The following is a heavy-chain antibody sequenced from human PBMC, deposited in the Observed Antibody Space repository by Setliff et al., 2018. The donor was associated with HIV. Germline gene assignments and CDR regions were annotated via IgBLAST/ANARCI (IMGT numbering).Heavy chain of an antibody. V-gene: IGHV4-4*02. J-gene: IGHJ6*02. CDR1: GGSISSSNW. CDR2: INHSGST. Sequence: SETLSLTCAVSGGSISSSNWWSWVRQPPGKGLEWIGEINHSGSTNYNPSLKSRVTISVDMSRNQFSLKLSSVTAADTAVYYCARDKRASFDGLDVWGQGTTVTVSS. CDR3: ARDKRASFDGLDV.